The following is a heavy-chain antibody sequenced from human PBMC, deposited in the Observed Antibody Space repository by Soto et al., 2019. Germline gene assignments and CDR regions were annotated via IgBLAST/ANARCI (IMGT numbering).Heavy chain of an antibody. J-gene: IGHJ6*02. CDR3: ARDLEDIVVVPAARHYYYYGMDV. Sequence: ASVKVSCKASGYTFTSYGISWVRQAHGQGLERMGWISAYNGNTNYAQKLQGRVTMTTDTSTSTAYMGLRSLRSDDTPVYYCARDLEDIVVVPAARHYYYYGMDVWGQ. CDR2: ISAYNGNT. D-gene: IGHD2-2*01. V-gene: IGHV1-18*01. CDR1: GYTFTSYG.